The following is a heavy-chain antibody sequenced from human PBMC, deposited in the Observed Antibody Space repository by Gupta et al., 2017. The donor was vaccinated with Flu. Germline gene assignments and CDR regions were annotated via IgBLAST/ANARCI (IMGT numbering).Heavy chain of an antibody. CDR2: IGGNGMAS. CDR3: GTVTHITMIVVVN. D-gene: IGHD3-22*01. CDR1: GFSFSSSA. V-gene: IGHV3-23*01. J-gene: IGHJ4*02. Sequence: ASGFSFSSSAMSWIRQAPGKGLEWVSTIGGNGMASFYADSVKGRFVISRDNSKNTLYLQMNSLRAEDTAIYYCGTVTHITMIVVVNWGQGTLVTVSS.